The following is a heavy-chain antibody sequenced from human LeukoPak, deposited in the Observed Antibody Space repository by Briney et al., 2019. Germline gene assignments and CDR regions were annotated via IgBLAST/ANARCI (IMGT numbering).Heavy chain of an antibody. D-gene: IGHD1-26*01. CDR3: ARSDHNSWNAFDI. J-gene: IGHJ3*02. V-gene: IGHV1-8*03. CDR2: INPNNGNL. Sequence: GASVKVSCKASGYTFTRYSISWVRQAPGQGLEWMGWINPNNGNLGYAQKFQGRVTITRNTPISTAYMELSSLTSEDTAVYYCARSDHNSWNAFDIWGQGTMVTVSS. CDR1: GYTFTRYS.